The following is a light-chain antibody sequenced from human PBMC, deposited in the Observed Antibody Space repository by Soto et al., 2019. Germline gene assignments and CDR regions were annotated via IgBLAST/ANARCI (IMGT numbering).Light chain of an antibody. CDR2: EVS. CDR3: CSYTSSTNYV. V-gene: IGLV2-14*01. Sequence: SALTQPASVSGSPGQSITISCTGTSSDISIYNYVSWYQQHPGKAPKLIIYEVSNRPSGISNRFSGAKSGNTASLTISGLQVEDEADYYCCSYTSSTNYVFGAGTKSPS. J-gene: IGLJ1*01. CDR1: SSDISIYNY.